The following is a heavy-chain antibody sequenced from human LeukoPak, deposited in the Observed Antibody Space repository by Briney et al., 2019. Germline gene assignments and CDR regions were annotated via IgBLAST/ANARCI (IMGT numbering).Heavy chain of an antibody. V-gene: IGHV3-30*02. J-gene: IGHJ4*02. CDR1: GFTFSSYG. CDR2: IRYDGSNK. Sequence: QPGGSLRLSCAASGFTFSSYGMHWVRQAPGKGLEWVAFIRYDGSNKYYADSVKGRFTISRDNSKNTLYLQMNSLRAEDTAVYYCAKDFRPLVGAERVFDYWGQGTLVTVSS. D-gene: IGHD1-26*01. CDR3: AKDFRPLVGAERVFDY.